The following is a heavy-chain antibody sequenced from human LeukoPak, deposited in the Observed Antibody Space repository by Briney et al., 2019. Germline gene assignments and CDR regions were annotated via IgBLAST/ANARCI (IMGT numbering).Heavy chain of an antibody. J-gene: IGHJ6*03. D-gene: IGHD3-10*01. Sequence: SETLSPTCTVSGGSISSYYWSWIRQPAGKGLEWIGRIYTSGSTNYNPSLKSRVTMSVDTSKNQFSLKLSSVTAADTAVYYCARGITMVRGVSSYYYYYMDVWGKGTTVTISS. CDR3: ARGITMVRGVSSYYYYYMDV. CDR2: IYTSGST. CDR1: GGSISSYY. V-gene: IGHV4-4*07.